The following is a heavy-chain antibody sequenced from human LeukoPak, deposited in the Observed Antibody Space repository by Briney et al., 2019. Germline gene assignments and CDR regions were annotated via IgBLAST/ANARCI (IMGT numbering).Heavy chain of an antibody. D-gene: IGHD3-22*01. J-gene: IGHJ5*02. CDR2: INPSGGSS. CDR3: ARGPPGRVYDSSKKGLFDP. Sequence: EASVKVSCKASGYTFSSYCMHWVRQAPGQGLEWMGIINPSGGSSSYAQKFQGRVTMTRDTSTSTVFMELSSLRSEDTAVYYCARGPPGRVYDSSKKGLFDPWGQGTLVTVSS. CDR1: GYTFSSYC. V-gene: IGHV1-46*01.